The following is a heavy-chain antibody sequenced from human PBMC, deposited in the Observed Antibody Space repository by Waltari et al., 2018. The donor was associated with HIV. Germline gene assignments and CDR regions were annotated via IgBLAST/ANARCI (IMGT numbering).Heavy chain of an antibody. CDR1: GLRISRYW. CDR2: MNEDGNRI. D-gene: IGHD3-10*02. CDR3: IRDMFGEYDY. V-gene: IGHV3-74*01. J-gene: IGHJ4*02. Sequence: VQLEESGGASVQPGGSLRLSCAASGLRISRYWMHWVRQTPGKGLVWGSRMNEDGNRIDDAGSVRGRFTIARDSAKNTLFLQMNSLRDEDTAMYYCIRDMFGEYDYWGQGALVTVSS.